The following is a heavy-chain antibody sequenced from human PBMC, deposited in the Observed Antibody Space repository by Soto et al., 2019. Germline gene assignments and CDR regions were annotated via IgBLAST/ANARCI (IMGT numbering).Heavy chain of an antibody. V-gene: IGHV3-30-3*01. D-gene: IGHD5-12*01. Sequence: QVQLVESGGGVVQPGRSLRLSCAASGFTFSTSALHWVRQAPGKGLEWVAAISYDGGNKYYADSVRGRVTISRDNSKNTLYLQMNNLGAEDTAVYFCASPRYSGYDLYQGFAVAGVDYWGQGTLVTASS. CDR3: ASPRYSGYDLYQGFAVAGVDY. J-gene: IGHJ4*02. CDR1: GFTFSTSA. CDR2: ISYDGGNK.